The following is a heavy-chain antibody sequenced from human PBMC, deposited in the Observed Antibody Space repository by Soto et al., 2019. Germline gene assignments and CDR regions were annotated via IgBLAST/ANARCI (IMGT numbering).Heavy chain of an antibody. V-gene: IGHV3-48*01. CDR1: GFTFSSYS. D-gene: IGHD6-13*01. Sequence: VQLVESGGGLVQPGGSLRLSCAASGFTFSSYSMNWVRQAPGKGLEWVSYISSSSSTIYYADSVKGRFTISRDNAKNSLYLQMNSLRAEDTAVYYCASSRIAAGLSDGYWGQGTLVTVSS. CDR2: ISSSSSTI. CDR3: ASSRIAAGLSDGY. J-gene: IGHJ4*02.